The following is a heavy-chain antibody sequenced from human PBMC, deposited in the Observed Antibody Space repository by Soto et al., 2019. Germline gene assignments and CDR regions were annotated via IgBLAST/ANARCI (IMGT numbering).Heavy chain of an antibody. V-gene: IGHV3-21*01. CDR2: ITTTSAYI. CDR1: GFTFNTYD. J-gene: IGHJ5*02. CDR3: VRSGTARLLRHSWFDT. D-gene: IGHD2-21*01. Sequence: EVQLVESGGGLVKPGGSLRLSCAASGFTFNTYDMNWVRQAPGKGLEWVSSITTTSAYIHYADSLKCRITISRDNAKNPLFLQMNRLRAEDTAVYYCVRSGTARLLRHSWFDTWGQGTLVTVSS.